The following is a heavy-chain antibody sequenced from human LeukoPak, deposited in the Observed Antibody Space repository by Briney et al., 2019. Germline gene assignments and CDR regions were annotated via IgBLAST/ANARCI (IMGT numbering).Heavy chain of an antibody. CDR2: IKQDGSEK. D-gene: IGHD3-9*01. J-gene: IGHJ4*02. CDR1: GFSFSNYW. V-gene: IGHV3-7*03. Sequence: GGSLRLSCEASGFSFSNYWMSWVRQAPGKGLEWVANIKQDGSEKYYVDSVKGRFTISRDNAKNSLYLQMISLRAEDTAVYYCAKGSHYDILTSLGDYWGQGTLVTVSS. CDR3: AKGSHYDILTSLGDY.